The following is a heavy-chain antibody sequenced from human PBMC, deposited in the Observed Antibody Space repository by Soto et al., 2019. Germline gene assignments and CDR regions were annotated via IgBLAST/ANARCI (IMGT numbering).Heavy chain of an antibody. CDR3: ARGYRISGSTRLGYYYYGMDV. J-gene: IGHJ6*02. CDR1: GFTFSSYS. D-gene: IGHD1-7*01. V-gene: IGHV3-21*01. CDR2: ISYSSSDI. Sequence: PGGSLRLSCAASGFTFSSYSMNWVRQAPGKGLEWVSSISYSSSDIYLADSVKGRFTMSRVNAENSLFLQMNSLRVEDTAVYYCARGYRISGSTRLGYYYYGMDVWRQGTTVTVSS.